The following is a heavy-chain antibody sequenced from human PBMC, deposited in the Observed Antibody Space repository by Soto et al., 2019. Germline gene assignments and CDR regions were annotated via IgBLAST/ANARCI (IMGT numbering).Heavy chain of an antibody. Sequence: SETLSLTCTVSGDSISNYYCNWIRQPPGKGLGWIGQIYNSGSTNYNPSLKSRVTISIDTSKNQFSLKLNSVTAADTAVYFCVRGRTWFDPWGPGTLVTVSS. V-gene: IGHV4-59*01. J-gene: IGHJ5*02. CDR1: GDSISNYY. CDR2: IYNSGST. CDR3: VRGRTWFDP.